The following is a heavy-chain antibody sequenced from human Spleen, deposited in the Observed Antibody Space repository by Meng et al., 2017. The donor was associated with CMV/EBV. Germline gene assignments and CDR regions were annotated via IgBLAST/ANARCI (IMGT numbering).Heavy chain of an antibody. CDR1: GGSISSYY. V-gene: IGHV4-4*07. CDR3: ARAKDVVAVGWFDP. CDR2: IYTSGST. J-gene: IGHJ5*02. D-gene: IGHD2-15*01. Sequence: VSGGSISSYYWSWIRQPAGKGLEWIGRIYTSGSTNYNPSLKSRVTISVDTSKNQFSLRLSSVTAADTAVYYCARAKDVVAVGWFDPWGQGTLVTVSS.